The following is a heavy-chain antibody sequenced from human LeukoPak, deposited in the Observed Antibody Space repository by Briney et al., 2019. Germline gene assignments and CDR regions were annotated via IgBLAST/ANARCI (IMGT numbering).Heavy chain of an antibody. CDR3: AKGSSGYYPLTRPFDY. CDR2: ISYDGSKK. CDR1: GFTFNSYA. J-gene: IGHJ4*02. D-gene: IGHD3-22*01. Sequence: AGRSLRLSCAASGFTFNSYAIHWVRQAPGKGLEWVAVISYDGSKKFYAHSVKGRFTISRDNSKNTLYLHMNSLRAEDTAVYYCAKGSSGYYPLTRPFDYWGQGTLVTVSS. V-gene: IGHV3-30*04.